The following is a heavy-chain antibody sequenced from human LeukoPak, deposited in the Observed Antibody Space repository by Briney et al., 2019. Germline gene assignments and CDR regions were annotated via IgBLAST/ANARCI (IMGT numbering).Heavy chain of an antibody. J-gene: IGHJ4*02. D-gene: IGHD3-3*01. CDR3: ARVPGYYDFWSGYPYYFDY. V-gene: IGHV4-31*03. CDR1: GGSISSTGSY. CDR2: ISYSGNT. Sequence: PSETLSLTCTVSGGSISSTGSYWTWLRQYPGKGLEWIGYISYSGNTYYNPSLKSRVTISVDTSKNQFSLKLSSVTAADTAVYYCARVPGYYDFWSGYPYYFDYWGQGTLVTVSS.